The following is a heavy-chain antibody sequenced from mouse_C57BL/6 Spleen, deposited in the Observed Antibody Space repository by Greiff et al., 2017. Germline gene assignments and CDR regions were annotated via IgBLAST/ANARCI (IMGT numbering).Heavy chain of an antibody. CDR1: GYTFTDYN. V-gene: IGHV1-18*01. CDR3: ARHLSDV. CDR2: INPNNGGT. J-gene: IGHJ1*03. Sequence: VHVKQSGPELVKPGASVKIPCKASGYTFTDYNMDWVKQSHGKSLEWIGDINPNNGGTIYNQKFKGKATLTVDKSSSTAYMELRSLTSEDTAVYYCARHLSDVWGTGTTVTVSS.